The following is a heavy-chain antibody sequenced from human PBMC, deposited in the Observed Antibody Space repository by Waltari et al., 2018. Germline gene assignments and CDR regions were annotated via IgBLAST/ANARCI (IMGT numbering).Heavy chain of an antibody. J-gene: IGHJ4*02. CDR2: INHSGST. CDR3: ARESGYYDYVWGSYRYTSYYFDY. V-gene: IGHV4-34*01. D-gene: IGHD3-16*02. Sequence: QVQLQQWGAGLLKPSATLSLTCAVYGGSFSGYYWSWIRQPPGKGLEWLGEINHSGSTNYNPSLKSRVTISVDTSKNQFSLKLSSVTAADTAVYYCARESGYYDYVWGSYRYTSYYFDYWGQGTLVTVSS. CDR1: GGSFSGYY.